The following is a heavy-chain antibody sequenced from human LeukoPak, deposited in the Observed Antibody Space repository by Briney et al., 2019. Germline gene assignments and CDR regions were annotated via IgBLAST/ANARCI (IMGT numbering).Heavy chain of an antibody. J-gene: IGHJ4*02. Sequence: ASVKVSCKASGYTFTSYGISWVRQAPGQGLEWMGWISAYSGNTNYAQNLQGRVTMTTDTSTSTAYMELRSLRSDDTAVYYCARAPDDYDFWSGPFDYWGRGTLVTVSS. CDR1: GYTFTSYG. D-gene: IGHD3-3*01. CDR2: ISAYSGNT. CDR3: ARAPDDYDFWSGPFDY. V-gene: IGHV1-18*01.